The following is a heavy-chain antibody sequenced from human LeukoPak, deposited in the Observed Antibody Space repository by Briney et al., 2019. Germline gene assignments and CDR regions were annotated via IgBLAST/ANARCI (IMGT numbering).Heavy chain of an antibody. CDR2: ISSSSSYI. Sequence: PGGSLRLSCAASGFTFSSYSMNWVRQAPGKGLEWVSSISSSSSYIYYADSVKGRFTISRDNAKNSLYLQMNSLRAEDTAVYYCARPSSGSHSAFDIWGQGTMVTVSS. CDR3: ARPSSGSHSAFDI. CDR1: GFTFSSYS. J-gene: IGHJ3*02. D-gene: IGHD6-25*01. V-gene: IGHV3-21*01.